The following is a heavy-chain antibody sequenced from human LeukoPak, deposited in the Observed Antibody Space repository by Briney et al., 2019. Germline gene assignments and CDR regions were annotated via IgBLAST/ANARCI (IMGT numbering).Heavy chain of an antibody. Sequence: KPSETLSLTCAVYGGSFSGYYWSWIRQPPGKGLEWIGEINHSGSTNYNPSLKSRVTISVDTSKNQFSLRLTSVTAADTAVYYCARHRVVTADAFDIWGQGTKVTVSS. D-gene: IGHD2-21*02. CDR3: ARHRVVTADAFDI. J-gene: IGHJ3*02. V-gene: IGHV4-34*01. CDR1: GGSFSGYY. CDR2: INHSGST.